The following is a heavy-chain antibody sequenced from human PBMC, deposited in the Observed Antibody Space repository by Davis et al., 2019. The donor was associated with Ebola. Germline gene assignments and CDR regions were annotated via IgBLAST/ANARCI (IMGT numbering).Heavy chain of an antibody. CDR2: ISISSAFI. J-gene: IGHJ4*02. D-gene: IGHD1-26*01. V-gene: IGHV3-21*01. CDR1: GFSFSTYT. Sequence: PGGSLRLSCAASGFSFSTYTMTWVRQAPGKGLEWVSSISISSAFIYYADSVKGRFTVSRDNAKNSLSLQMNSLRADDTAVYYCARGGGKDYWGQGTLVTVSS. CDR3: ARGGGKDY.